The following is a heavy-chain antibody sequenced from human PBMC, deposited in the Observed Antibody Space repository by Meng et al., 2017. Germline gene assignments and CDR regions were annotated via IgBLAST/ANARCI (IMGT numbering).Heavy chain of an antibody. D-gene: IGHD2-15*01. J-gene: IGHJ3*02. CDR3: ARGDIVVVVAATSPRSAFDI. V-gene: IGHV3-7*04. Sequence: GGSLRLSCAASGFTFSSYWMSWVRQAPGKGLEWVANIKQDGSEKYYVDSVKGRFTISRDNAKNSLYLQMNSLRAEDTAVYFCARGDIVVVVAATSPRSAFDIWGQGTMVTVSS. CDR2: IKQDGSEK. CDR1: GFTFSSYW.